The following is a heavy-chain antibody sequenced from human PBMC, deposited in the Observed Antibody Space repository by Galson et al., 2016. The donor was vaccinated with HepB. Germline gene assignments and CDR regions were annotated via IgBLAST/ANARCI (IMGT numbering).Heavy chain of an antibody. D-gene: IGHD1-26*01. Sequence: ETLSLTCTVSGVSITSHYWSWIRQPPGKGLEWIGYVTSSGSTNYTPSLKSRVTVSIDTSKNHFSLGLSSVTAADTAIYYCARRAGSGSYFDYWGQGALVTVSS. CDR2: VTSSGST. CDR3: ARRAGSGSYFDY. CDR1: GVSITSHY. V-gene: IGHV4-59*11. J-gene: IGHJ4*02.